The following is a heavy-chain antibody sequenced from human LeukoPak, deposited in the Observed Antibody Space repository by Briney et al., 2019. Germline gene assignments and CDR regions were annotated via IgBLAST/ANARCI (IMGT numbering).Heavy chain of an antibody. CDR2: INTNTGNS. J-gene: IGHJ6*03. D-gene: IGHD6-13*01. V-gene: IGHV7-4-1*02. Sequence: ASVKVSCKASGYRFTSYATNWVRQAPGQGLEWMGWINTNTGNSTYAQGFTGRYVFSLDTSVSTAYLQISSLKAEDTAVYYCARGRGGSTLYYYYYMDVWGKGTTVTVSS. CDR1: GYRFTSYA. CDR3: ARGRGGSTLYYYYYMDV.